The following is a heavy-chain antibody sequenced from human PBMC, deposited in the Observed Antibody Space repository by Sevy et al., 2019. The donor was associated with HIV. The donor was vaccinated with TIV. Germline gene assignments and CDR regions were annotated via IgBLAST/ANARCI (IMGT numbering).Heavy chain of an antibody. CDR1: GFTFSSYW. CDR2: IKQDGSEK. CDR3: ARDPVYCSGGSCYYWYFDL. D-gene: IGHD2-15*01. V-gene: IGHV3-7*03. J-gene: IGHJ2*01. Sequence: GGSLRLSCAASGFTFSSYWMSWVRQAPGKGLEWVANIKQDGSEKYYVDSVKGRFTIPRDNAKNSLYLQMNSLRAEDTAVYYCARDPVYCSGGSCYYWYFDLWGRGTLVTVSS.